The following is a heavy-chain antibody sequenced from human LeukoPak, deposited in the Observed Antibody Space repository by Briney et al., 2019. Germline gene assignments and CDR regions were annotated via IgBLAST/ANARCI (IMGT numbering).Heavy chain of an antibody. J-gene: IGHJ4*02. Sequence: PSETLSLTCTVSGDSIRSNNYYWDWIRQPPGKGLEWIGHIYYSGSTSYNPSLKSRLTMAVDTSKNQFSLKLSSVTAADTAVYYCARRPTGLYYFDSWGQGALVTVSS. CDR3: ARRPTGLYYFDS. CDR1: GDSIRSNNYY. V-gene: IGHV4-39*01. CDR2: IYYSGST.